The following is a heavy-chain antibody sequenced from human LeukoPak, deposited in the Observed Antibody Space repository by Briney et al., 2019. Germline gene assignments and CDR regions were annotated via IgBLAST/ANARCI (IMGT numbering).Heavy chain of an antibody. D-gene: IGHD3-3*01. Sequence: ASVKVSCKASGYTFTSYGISWVRQAPGQGLEWMGWISAYNGNTNYAQKLRGRVTMTTDTSTSTAYMELRSLRSDDTAVYYCARGYYDFWSGYHHFDYWGQGTLVTVSS. J-gene: IGHJ4*02. CDR3: ARGYYDFWSGYHHFDY. CDR2: ISAYNGNT. CDR1: GYTFTSYG. V-gene: IGHV1-18*01.